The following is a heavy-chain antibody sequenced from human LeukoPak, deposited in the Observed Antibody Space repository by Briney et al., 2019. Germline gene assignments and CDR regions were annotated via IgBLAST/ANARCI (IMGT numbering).Heavy chain of an antibody. CDR1: GGSISSGGYY. CDR3: ARGDYYGSGSRYFDY. CDR2: FYHSGST. D-gene: IGHD3-10*01. J-gene: IGHJ4*02. Sequence: SETLSLTCTVSGGSISSGGYYWNWIRQPPGKGLEWIGYFYHSGSTYYNPSLKGRVTISVDTSKNQFSLKLSSVTAADTAVYYCARGDYYGSGSRYFDYWGQGTLVTVSS. V-gene: IGHV4-30-2*01.